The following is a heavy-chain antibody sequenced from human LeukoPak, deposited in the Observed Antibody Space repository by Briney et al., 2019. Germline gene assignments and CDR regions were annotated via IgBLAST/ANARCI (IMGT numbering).Heavy chain of an antibody. J-gene: IGHJ4*02. CDR2: ISSSSSYI. V-gene: IGHV3-21*01. D-gene: IGHD5-24*01. CDR1: GFTFSSYS. Sequence: PGGSLRLSCAASGFTFSSYSMNWVRQAPGKGLEWVSSISSSSSYIYYADSVKGRFTISRDNAKDSLYLQMNSLRAEDTAVYYCAGIRDGYNFGDFDYWGQGTLVTVPS. CDR3: AGIRDGYNFGDFDY.